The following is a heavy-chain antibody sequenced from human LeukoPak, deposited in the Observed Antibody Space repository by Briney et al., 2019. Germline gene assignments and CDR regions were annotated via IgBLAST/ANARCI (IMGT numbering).Heavy chain of an antibody. D-gene: IGHD3-10*01. CDR1: GFTFSSYS. Sequence: GGSLRLSCAASGFTFSSYSMNWVRQAPGKGLEWVSYISSSSSTIYYADSVKGRFTISRDYAKNSLYLQMNSLRAEDTAVYYCARGGSSDYWGQGTLVTVSS. J-gene: IGHJ4*02. CDR3: ARGGSSDY. V-gene: IGHV3-48*01. CDR2: ISSSSSTI.